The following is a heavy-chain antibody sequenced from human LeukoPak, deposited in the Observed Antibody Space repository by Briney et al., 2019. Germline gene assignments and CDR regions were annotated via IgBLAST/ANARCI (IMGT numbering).Heavy chain of an antibody. Sequence: SETLSLTCTVSGVSISSYYWTWIRQPPGEGLEWLGFIYYSGSTNYNPSLKGRATMSVDTSKNQFSLKLSSVTAADTAVYYCARGIYYFYDSSGYLFWFDPWGQGTLVTVSS. CDR2: IYYSGST. J-gene: IGHJ5*02. CDR1: GVSISSYY. D-gene: IGHD3-22*01. V-gene: IGHV4-59*01. CDR3: ARGIYYFYDSSGYLFWFDP.